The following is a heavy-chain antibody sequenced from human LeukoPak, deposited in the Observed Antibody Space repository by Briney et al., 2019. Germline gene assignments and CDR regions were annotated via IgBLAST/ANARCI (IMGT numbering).Heavy chain of an antibody. V-gene: IGHV3-23*01. CDR1: GLTVSRNY. CDR2: ISGSGGST. J-gene: IGHJ4*02. Sequence: GGSLRLSCAASGLTVSRNYMSWVRQAPGKGLEWVSAISGSGGSTFYADSVKGRFTISRDNSKNTLYLQMNSLRAEDTAVYYCAKGPRGYDSYYFDYWGLGTLVSVSS. D-gene: IGHD5-12*01. CDR3: AKGPRGYDSYYFDY.